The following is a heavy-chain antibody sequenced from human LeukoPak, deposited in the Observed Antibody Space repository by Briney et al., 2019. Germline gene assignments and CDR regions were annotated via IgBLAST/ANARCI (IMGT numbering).Heavy chain of an antibody. CDR2: IYYSGST. J-gene: IGHJ3*02. CDR1: GGSISSGGYY. D-gene: IGHD2-21*02. CDR3: ARMTARRAFDI. V-gene: IGHV4-31*03. Sequence: SETLSLTCTVSGGSISSGGYYWSWIRQHPGKGLEWIGYIYYSGSTYYNPSLKSRVTISVDTSKNQFSLKLSSVTAADTAVYYCARMTARRAFDIWGQGTMVTVSS.